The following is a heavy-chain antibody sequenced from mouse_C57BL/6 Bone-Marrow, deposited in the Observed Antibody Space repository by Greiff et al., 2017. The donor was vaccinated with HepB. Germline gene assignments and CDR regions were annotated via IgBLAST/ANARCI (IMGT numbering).Heavy chain of an antibody. D-gene: IGHD1-1*01. CDR1: GFTFSDSG. Sequence: VQGVESGGGLVQPGGSLKLSCAASGFTFSDSGMAWVRQAPRKGPEWVAFISNLAYSIYYADTVTGRFPISRENAKNTLYLEMSSLRSEDTAMYYCARAGSSYVDYWGQGTTLTVSS. J-gene: IGHJ2*01. CDR2: ISNLAYSI. V-gene: IGHV5-15*01. CDR3: ARAGSSYVDY.